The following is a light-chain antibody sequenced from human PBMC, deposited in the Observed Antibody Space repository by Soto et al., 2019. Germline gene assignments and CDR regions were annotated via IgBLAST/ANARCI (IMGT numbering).Light chain of an antibody. J-gene: IGKJ5*01. CDR2: GEY. Sequence: EVVLTQSPATMCLSPGAGPTHSCRASQSIGNYLAWYQQKHGQDHRILIYGEYSRATGIKARFSGSGSGTDFTLTISRMEPEEFAVYYCQKYGSSPITFGKGKRLEIK. V-gene: IGKV3-20*01. CDR3: QKYGSSPIT. CDR1: QSIGNY.